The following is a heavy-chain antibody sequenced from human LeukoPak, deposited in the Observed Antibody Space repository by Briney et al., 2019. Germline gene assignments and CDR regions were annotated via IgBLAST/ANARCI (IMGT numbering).Heavy chain of an antibody. D-gene: IGHD1-26*01. CDR3: AKEYTGTFSPFPSYFDN. CDR2: ISTTGGTT. CDR1: GLTFSSYG. V-gene: IGHV3-23*01. J-gene: IGHJ4*02. Sequence: PGGSLRLSCAASGLTFSSYGMSWVRQAPGRGLEWVSAISTTGGTTYYADSVRGRFTISRDNSRNTLYLQMNSLRAEDTAIYYCAKEYTGTFSPFPSYFDNWGQGTLVTVSS.